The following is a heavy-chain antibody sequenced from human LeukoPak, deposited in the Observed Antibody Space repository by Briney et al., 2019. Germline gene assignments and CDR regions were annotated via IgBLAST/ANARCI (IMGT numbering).Heavy chain of an antibody. CDR1: GYTFTGYY. Sequence: ASVKVSCKASGYTFTGYYMHWVRQAPGQGLEWVGLINPTGSATLYAQKFQGRVTLTRDMSTNTDYMELRSLKSEDTAVYYCARDNSVGDIAWWFDPWGQGTLVTVSS. V-gene: IGHV1-46*01. D-gene: IGHD3-10*01. CDR2: INPTGSAT. CDR3: ARDNSVGDIAWWFDP. J-gene: IGHJ5*02.